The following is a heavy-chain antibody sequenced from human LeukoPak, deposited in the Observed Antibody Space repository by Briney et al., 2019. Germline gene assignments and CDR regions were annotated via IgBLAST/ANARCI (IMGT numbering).Heavy chain of an antibody. CDR2: INLRGGHT. CDR3: AVMVRGVTPFDY. V-gene: IGHV1-46*01. D-gene: IGHD3-10*01. CDR1: GYTFISYY. Sequence: ASVKVSCKASGYTFISYYMHWVRQAPGQGLEWMGIINLRGGHTSYAQNFQGRVAMTGDTSISTAYMELSRLRSDDTAVYYCAVMVRGVTPFDYWGQGTLVTVSS. J-gene: IGHJ4*02.